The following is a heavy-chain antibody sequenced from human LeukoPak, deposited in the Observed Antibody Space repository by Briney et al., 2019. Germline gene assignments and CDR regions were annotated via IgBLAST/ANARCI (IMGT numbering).Heavy chain of an antibody. J-gene: IGHJ5*02. CDR1: GYTFTDYY. V-gene: IGHV1-2*02. CDR2: INPNSGDT. Sequence: ASVRVSCKASGYTFTDYYINWVRQAPGQGLEWIGWINPNSGDTNYAQKFQDRVTMTRDTSISTAYIELNLLRSDDTAVFYCARGDYYGSPKVVAAWGQGTLVTVSS. D-gene: IGHD3-10*01. CDR3: ARGDYYGSPKVVAA.